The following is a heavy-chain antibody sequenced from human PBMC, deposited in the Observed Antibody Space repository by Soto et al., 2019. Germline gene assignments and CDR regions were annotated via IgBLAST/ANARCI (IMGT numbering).Heavy chain of an antibody. CDR2: ISSNGGST. D-gene: IGHD2-8*01. CDR3: VKPKSIVLMVYAPGHDAFDI. J-gene: IGHJ3*02. Sequence: GGSLRLSCSASGFTFSSYAMHWVRQAPGKGLEYVSAISSNGGSTYYADSVKGRFTISRDNSKNTLYLQMSSLRAEDTAVYYCVKPKSIVLMVYAPGHDAFDIWGQGTMVTVSS. CDR1: GFTFSSYA. V-gene: IGHV3-64D*09.